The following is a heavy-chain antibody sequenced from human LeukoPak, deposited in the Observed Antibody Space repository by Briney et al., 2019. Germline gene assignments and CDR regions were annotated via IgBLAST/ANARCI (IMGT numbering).Heavy chain of an antibody. CDR3: ARDKREMATVAFDI. J-gene: IGHJ3*02. D-gene: IGHD5-24*01. Sequence: GGSLRLSCAVSGFTFNNYVMNWVRQAPGRGLEWVSAVDDGGAGTYYADSVKGRFTISRDNAKNSLYLQMNSLRAEDTAVYYCARDKREMATVAFDIWGQGTMVTVSS. V-gene: IGHV3-23*01. CDR1: GFTFNNYV. CDR2: VDDGGAGT.